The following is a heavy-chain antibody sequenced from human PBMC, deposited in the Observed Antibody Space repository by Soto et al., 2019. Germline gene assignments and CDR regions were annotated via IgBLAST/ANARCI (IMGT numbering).Heavy chain of an antibody. Sequence: SETLSLTCTVSGGSISSSSYYWGWIRQPPGKGLEWIGSIYYSGSTYYNPSLKSRVTISVDTSKNQFSLKLSSVTAADTAVYYCARHPRGTGTVDYYYYMDVWGKGTTVTVSS. J-gene: IGHJ6*03. CDR1: GGSISSSSYY. D-gene: IGHD1-1*01. CDR3: ARHPRGTGTVDYYYYMDV. V-gene: IGHV4-39*01. CDR2: IYYSGST.